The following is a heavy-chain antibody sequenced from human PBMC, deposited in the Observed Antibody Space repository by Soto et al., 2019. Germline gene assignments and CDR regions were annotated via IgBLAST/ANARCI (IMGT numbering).Heavy chain of an antibody. V-gene: IGHV3-23*01. D-gene: IGHD1-26*01. J-gene: IGHJ4*02. Sequence: EVQLLESGGGWVQPGGSLRLSCAASGFTFSSYAMNWVRQAPGKGLEWVSVISGGGGSKYYADSVKGRFSISRDRSKNTLQLHMNSRQAADSAVYYGATRGRGSEFAFWGQGTVVHVSP. CDR1: GFTFSSYA. CDR3: ATRGRGSEFAF. CDR2: ISGGGGSK.